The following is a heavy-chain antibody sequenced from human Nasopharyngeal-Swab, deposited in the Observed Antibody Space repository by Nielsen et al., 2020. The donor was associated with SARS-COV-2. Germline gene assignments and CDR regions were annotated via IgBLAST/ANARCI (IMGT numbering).Heavy chain of an antibody. Sequence: VRQMPGKGLEWMGRIDPSDSYTNYSPPFQGHVTISADKSISTAYLQWSSLKASDTAMYYCAREYTYGYYYYMDVWGKGTTVTVSS. CDR2: IDPSDSYT. D-gene: IGHD5-18*01. CDR3: AREYTYGYYYYMDV. V-gene: IGHV5-10-1*01. J-gene: IGHJ6*03.